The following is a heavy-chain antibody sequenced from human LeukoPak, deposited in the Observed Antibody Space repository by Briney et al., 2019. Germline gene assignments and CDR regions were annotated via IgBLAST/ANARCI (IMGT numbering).Heavy chain of an antibody. CDR1: GFTFSSYS. J-gene: IGHJ4*02. Sequence: GGSLRLSCAASGFTFSSYSMNWVRQAPGKGLEWVSSISTSSSSMYYADSVKGRFTISRDNAKNSLYLQMNSLRAEDTAVYYCGRGSGWIFNYWGQGTLVTVSS. CDR3: GRGSGWIFNY. CDR2: ISTSSSSM. D-gene: IGHD6-19*01. V-gene: IGHV3-21*01.